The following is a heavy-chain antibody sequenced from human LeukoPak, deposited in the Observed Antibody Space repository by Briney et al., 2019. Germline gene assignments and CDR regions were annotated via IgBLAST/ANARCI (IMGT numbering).Heavy chain of an antibody. CDR3: AREMVRDAFDI. CDR1: GGSISRDGHY. V-gene: IGHV4-31*03. Sequence: PSQTLSLTCTVFGGSISRDGHYWSWIRQYPGKGLESIGSVSSSGTTTYNPSLKSRVTISLDTSQNQFSLNLGSLTAADTAVYYCAREMVRDAFDIWGQGTMVTVSS. D-gene: IGHD2-8*01. CDR2: VSSSGTT. J-gene: IGHJ3*02.